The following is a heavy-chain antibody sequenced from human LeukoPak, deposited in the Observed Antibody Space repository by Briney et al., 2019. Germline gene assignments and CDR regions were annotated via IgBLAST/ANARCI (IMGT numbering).Heavy chain of an antibody. CDR2: INPNSGGT. J-gene: IGHJ4*02. CDR3: ARVLGRLRFPDY. Sequence: ASVKVSCKASGYTFTGYYMHWVRQAPGQGLEWMGWINPNSGGTNYAQKFQGRVTMTRDTSISTAYMELSRLRSDDTAVYYCARVLGRLRFPDYWGQGTLVTVSS. D-gene: IGHD3-3*01. V-gene: IGHV1-2*02. CDR1: GYTFTGYY.